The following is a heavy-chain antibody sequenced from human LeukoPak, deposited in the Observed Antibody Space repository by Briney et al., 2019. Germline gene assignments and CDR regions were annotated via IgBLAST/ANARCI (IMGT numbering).Heavy chain of an antibody. V-gene: IGHV3-11*01. CDR3: ARDGGFDFWSGYYYYGMDV. CDR2: ISSSGNTI. J-gene: IGHJ6*02. CDR1: GFTFSDYY. Sequence: PGGSLRLSCAASGFTFSDYYMSWIRQAPGKGLEWVSYISSSGNTIYYADSVKGRFTISRDNAKNSLYLQMNSLRAEDTAVYYCARDGGFDFWSGYYYYGMDVWGQGTTVTVSS. D-gene: IGHD3-3*01.